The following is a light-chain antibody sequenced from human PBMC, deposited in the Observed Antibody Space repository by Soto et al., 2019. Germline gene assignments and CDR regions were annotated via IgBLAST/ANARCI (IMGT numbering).Light chain of an antibody. CDR2: DVY. J-gene: IGLJ1*01. CDR1: SGDVGGHNA. CDR3: SAYKRGGAYI. Sequence: QSVLTQPASVSGSPGQSITLSCTGTSGDVGGHNAVSWYQQHPGKAPKLLIYDVYNRPSGASNRFSGSKSGNTASLTISGVHGEKAGEYNSSAYKRGGAYIFANLTQVAVL. V-gene: IGLV2-14*03.